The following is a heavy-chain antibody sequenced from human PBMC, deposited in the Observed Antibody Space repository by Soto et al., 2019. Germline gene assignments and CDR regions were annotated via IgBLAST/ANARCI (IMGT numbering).Heavy chain of an antibody. D-gene: IGHD6-19*01. Sequence: VQLLESGGGLVQPGGSLRLSCAASGFTFSSYALNWVRQAPGKGLEWVSGIIGSGGSTNYADSVKGRFTISRDNSKNTLYLQMNSLRAEDTAVYYCAKAKYSSGSRDAFDIWGQGTMVTVSS. CDR2: IIGSGGST. CDR1: GFTFSSYA. CDR3: AKAKYSSGSRDAFDI. V-gene: IGHV3-23*01. J-gene: IGHJ3*02.